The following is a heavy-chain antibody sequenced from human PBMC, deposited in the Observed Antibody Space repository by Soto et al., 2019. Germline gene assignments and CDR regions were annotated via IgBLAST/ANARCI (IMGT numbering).Heavy chain of an antibody. Sequence: QVQLQQWGAGLLRPSETLSLTCAVYGGSFSGHYWSWIRQPPGKGLEWIGDINYSESTNQTPSLKSRITXXVXTXXTQASLKLTAVTAADTAVYYCARVGAEYKYGDMGVWGQGTTVTVSS. CDR2: INYSEST. CDR1: GGSFSGHY. V-gene: IGHV4-34*02. D-gene: IGHD1-1*01. J-gene: IGHJ6*02. CDR3: ARVGAEYKYGDMGV.